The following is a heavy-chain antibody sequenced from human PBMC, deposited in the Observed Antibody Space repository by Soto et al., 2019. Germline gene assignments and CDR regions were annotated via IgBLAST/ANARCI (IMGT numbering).Heavy chain of an antibody. CDR3: ARGLYCSSASCYAAGIHSYYYYYMDV. V-gene: IGHV3-33*01. CDR1: GFIFSSYG. CDR2: IWYDGTNK. D-gene: IGHD2-2*01. J-gene: IGHJ6*03. Sequence: QVQLVESGGGVVQPGRSLRLSCAASGFIFSSYGMHWVRQAPGKGLEWVAVIWYDGTNKYHADYVKGRFTISRDNSKNTLYLQMNRLRAEDTAVYYCARGLYCSSASCYAAGIHSYYYYYMDVWGKGTTVTVSS.